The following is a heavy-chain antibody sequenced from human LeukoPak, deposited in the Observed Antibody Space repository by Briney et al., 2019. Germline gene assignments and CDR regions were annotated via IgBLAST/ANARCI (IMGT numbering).Heavy chain of an antibody. CDR3: ARADVDTAMAFDFDY. V-gene: IGHV4-59*01. Sequence: SETLSLTCTVSGGSISSYYWSWIRQPPGKGLEWIGYIYYSGSTNYNPSLKSRVTISVDTSKNQFSLKLSSVTAADTAVYYCARADVDTAMAFDFDYWGQGTLVTVSS. J-gene: IGHJ4*02. CDR1: GGSISSYY. CDR2: IYYSGST. D-gene: IGHD5-18*01.